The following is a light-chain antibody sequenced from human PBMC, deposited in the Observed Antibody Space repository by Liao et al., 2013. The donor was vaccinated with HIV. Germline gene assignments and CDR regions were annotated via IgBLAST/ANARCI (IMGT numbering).Light chain of an antibody. CDR2: YDS. Sequence: SHVLTQATSVSVAPGTTARIACGGNDIGTKSVNWYQQKPGQAPVLVIYYDSDRPSGIPARFSDSNSGNTATLTISMVEAGDEADYYCQVWDTSSNRGVFGGGTKLTVL. V-gene: IGLV3-21*04. J-gene: IGLJ3*02. CDR1: DIGTKS. CDR3: QVWDTSSNRGV.